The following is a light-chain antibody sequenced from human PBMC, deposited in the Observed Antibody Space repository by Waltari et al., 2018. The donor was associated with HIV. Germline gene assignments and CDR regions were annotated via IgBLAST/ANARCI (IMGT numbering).Light chain of an antibody. J-gene: IGLJ2*01. CDR2: EVS. V-gene: IGLV2-14*01. CDR3: SSYTSSSTLVV. Sequence: QSALTQPASVSGSPGQSITISCTGTSSDVGGYNYVSWYQQHPGKAPKLMIYEVSKRTAGVSNRFSGSKSGNTASLTISGLQAEDEADYYCSSYTSSSTLVVFGGGTKLTVL. CDR1: SSDVGGYNY.